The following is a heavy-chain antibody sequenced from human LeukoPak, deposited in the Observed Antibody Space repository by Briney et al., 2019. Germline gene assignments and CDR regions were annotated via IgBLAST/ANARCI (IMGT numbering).Heavy chain of an antibody. J-gene: IGHJ3*02. Sequence: GASVKVSCRASGYTFTSYAMNWVRQAPGQGLEWMGWINTNTGNPTYAQGFTGRFVFSLDTSVSTAYLQISSLKAEDTAVYYCAEGYCSSTSCYGAFDIWGQGTMVTVSS. V-gene: IGHV7-4-1*02. CDR1: GYTFTSYA. D-gene: IGHD2-2*01. CDR3: AEGYCSSTSCYGAFDI. CDR2: INTNTGNP.